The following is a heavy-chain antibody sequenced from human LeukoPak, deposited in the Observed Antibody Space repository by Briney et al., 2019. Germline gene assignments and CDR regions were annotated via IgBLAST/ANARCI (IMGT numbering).Heavy chain of an antibody. D-gene: IGHD3-10*01. Sequence: GGSLRLSCAASGFTFSSYAMHWVRQAPGKGREWVAVISYDGSNKYYPDSVKGRFTISRDNSKNTLYLQMNSLRAEDTAVYYCARDYYGSGSYYNYIDYWGQGTLVTVSS. J-gene: IGHJ4*02. CDR2: ISYDGSNK. CDR1: GFTFSSYA. V-gene: IGHV3-30*04. CDR3: ARDYYGSGSYYNYIDY.